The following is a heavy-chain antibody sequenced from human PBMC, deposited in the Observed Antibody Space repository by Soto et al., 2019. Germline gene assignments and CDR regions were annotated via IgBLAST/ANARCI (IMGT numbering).Heavy chain of an antibody. D-gene: IGHD3-3*01. CDR2: MFYSWLT. V-gene: IGHV4-39*01. Sequence: SETLSLTCRVSGYSVSSSYYYWAWIRQPPGKWLEWIGSMFYSWLTYYNPSLKSRVTLSVDTSKNHFSVSLNSVTGAETDVYYRAALTVSLSGPFGTHVWGNGTPVTV. CDR1: GYSVSSSYYY. CDR3: AALTVSLSGPFGTHV. J-gene: IGHJ6*03.